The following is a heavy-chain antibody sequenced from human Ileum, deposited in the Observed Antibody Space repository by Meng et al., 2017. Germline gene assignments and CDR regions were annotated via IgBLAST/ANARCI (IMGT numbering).Heavy chain of an antibody. Sequence: EVQLVESGGDLVKPGGSLRLSCAASGFTFSSYSMNWVRQAPGKGLEWVSSISSSSSYIYYADSLKGRFTISRDNAKNSLYLQMNSLRAEDTAVYYCARERQDNRCFDPWGQGTLVTVSS. V-gene: IGHV3-21*01. CDR2: ISSSSSYI. CDR3: ARERQDNRCFDP. CDR1: GFTFSSYS. J-gene: IGHJ5*02. D-gene: IGHD1-1*01.